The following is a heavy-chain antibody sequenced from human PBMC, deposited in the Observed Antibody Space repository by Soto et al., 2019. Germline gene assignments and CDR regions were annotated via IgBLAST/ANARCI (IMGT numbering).Heavy chain of an antibody. CDR2: IYRTGHT. V-gene: IGHV4-30-2*01. Sequence: QLQLLESGSRLVKPSQTLSLTCAVSGGSVNRGGYSWSWIRQTPGKGLEWLAYIYRTGHTIYNPSLNRPATISLDEPHNPFSLHLTSVTAADTAVYYCARSIVTPSAMFDHWAQGLMVTVSS. CDR3: ARSIVTPSAMFDH. D-gene: IGHD2-2*01. CDR1: GGSVNRGGYS. J-gene: IGHJ5*02.